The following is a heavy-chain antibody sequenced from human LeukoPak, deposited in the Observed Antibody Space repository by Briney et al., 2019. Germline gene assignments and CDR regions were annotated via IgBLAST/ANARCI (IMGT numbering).Heavy chain of an antibody. CDR1: GFTFSNYW. V-gene: IGHV3-7*01. Sequence: QAGGSLRRSCAASGFTFSNYWMTWVRQAPGKGLEWVANIKQDGSERNYVDSVKGRFTISRDNAKNSLYVQMNSLKVEDTAVYYCARGGSEMDYWGQGTLVTVSS. J-gene: IGHJ4*02. CDR3: ARGGSEMDY. D-gene: IGHD3-10*01. CDR2: IKQDGSER.